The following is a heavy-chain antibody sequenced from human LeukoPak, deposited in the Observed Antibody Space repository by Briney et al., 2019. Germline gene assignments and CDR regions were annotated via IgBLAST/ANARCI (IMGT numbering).Heavy chain of an antibody. Sequence: PGRSLRLSSAASGFTFSSYGMHWVRQAPGKGLEWVAVIWYDGSNKYYADSVKGRFTISRDNSKNTLYLQMNSLRAEDTAVYYCARDVQLWFDYWGQGTLVTVSS. V-gene: IGHV3-33*01. D-gene: IGHD5-18*01. CDR3: ARDVQLWFDY. CDR2: IWYDGSNK. CDR1: GFTFSSYG. J-gene: IGHJ5*01.